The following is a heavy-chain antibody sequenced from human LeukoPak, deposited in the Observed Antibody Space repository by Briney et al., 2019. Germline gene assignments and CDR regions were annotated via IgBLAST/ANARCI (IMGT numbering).Heavy chain of an antibody. D-gene: IGHD6-19*01. J-gene: IGHJ4*02. CDR3: TRRAVAGTFGDY. CDR1: GFTFSNAW. V-gene: IGHV3-15*01. CDR2: IKSKTDGGTT. Sequence: TGGSLRLSCAASGFTFSNAWMIWVRQAPGKGLDWVGRIKSKTDGGTTDYAAPVKGRFTISRDDSKNTLYLQMNSLKTEDTAVYYCTRRAVAGTFGDYWGQGTLVTVSS.